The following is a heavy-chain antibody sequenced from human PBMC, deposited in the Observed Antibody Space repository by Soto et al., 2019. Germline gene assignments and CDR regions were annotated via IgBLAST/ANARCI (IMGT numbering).Heavy chain of an antibody. D-gene: IGHD3-10*01. CDR3: ARDLGKHTEYYYGMDV. J-gene: IGHJ6*02. Sequence: GGSLRLSCAASGFTFDDYAMHWVRQAPGKGLEWVSLISWDGGSTYYADSVKGRFTISRDNSKNSLYLQMNSLRAEDTALYYCARDLGKHTEYYYGMDVWGQGTTVAVSS. CDR2: ISWDGGST. V-gene: IGHV3-43D*04. CDR1: GFTFDDYA.